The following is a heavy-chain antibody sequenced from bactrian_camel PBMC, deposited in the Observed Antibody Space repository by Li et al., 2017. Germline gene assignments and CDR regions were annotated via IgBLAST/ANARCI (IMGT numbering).Heavy chain of an antibody. CDR3: AAESMLCYVDYVVGFDY. CDR2: LDRDGST. V-gene: IGHV3S53*01. CDR1: STHTYSSSC. D-gene: IGHD4*01. J-gene: IGHJ6*01. Sequence: SVQTGGSLRLTCAASSTHTYSSSCIGWFRQSPGKEREGVAVLDRDGSTTYADFVKGRFTISKDNTKNTLYLQMNSLKPEDTAMYYCAAESMLCYVDYVVGFDYWGQGTQVTVS.